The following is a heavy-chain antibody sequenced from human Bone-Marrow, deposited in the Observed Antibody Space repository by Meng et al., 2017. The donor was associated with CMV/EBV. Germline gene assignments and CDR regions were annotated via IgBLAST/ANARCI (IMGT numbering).Heavy chain of an antibody. CDR3: ARDSPPEDIVVVPAAPYGMDV. D-gene: IGHD2-2*01. CDR2: IKQDGSEK. Sequence: GGSLRLSCAASGFTFSSYWMSWVRQAPGKGLEWVANIKQDGSEKYYVDSVKGRFTISRDNAKNSLYLQMNSLRAEDTAGYYCARDSPPEDIVVVPAAPYGMDVWGQGTTVTVSS. J-gene: IGHJ6*02. V-gene: IGHV3-7*01. CDR1: GFTFSSYW.